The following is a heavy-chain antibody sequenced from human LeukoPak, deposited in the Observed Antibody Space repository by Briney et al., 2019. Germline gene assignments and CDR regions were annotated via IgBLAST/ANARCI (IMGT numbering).Heavy chain of an antibody. J-gene: IGHJ4*02. CDR3: AKDVERLDYFDY. CDR1: GFTFSDYG. Sequence: PGRSLRLSCAASGFTFSDYGMHWVRQAPGKGLEGVAVMSYEGTNKYYADSVKGRFTISRDNSKNTLYLQMNSLRAEDTAVYYCAKDVERLDYFDYCGQGTLVTVSS. V-gene: IGHV3-30*18. D-gene: IGHD3-9*01. CDR2: MSYEGTNK.